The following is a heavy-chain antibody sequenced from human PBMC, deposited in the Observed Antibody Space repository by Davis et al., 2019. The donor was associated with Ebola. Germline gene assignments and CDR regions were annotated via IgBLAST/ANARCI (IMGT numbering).Heavy chain of an antibody. CDR2: LSGSGDTT. D-gene: IGHD3-10*01. V-gene: IGHV3-23*01. CDR3: ARDYASWSYRAKIFDY. Sequence: PGGSLRLSCVVSGFTFSSYAMTWVRQAPGKGLEWVSALSGSGDTTYYADSVKVRFTISRDNSKNTVYLQMNSLRAEDTAVYYCARDYASWSYRAKIFDYWGQGTLVTVSS. CDR1: GFTFSSYA. J-gene: IGHJ4*02.